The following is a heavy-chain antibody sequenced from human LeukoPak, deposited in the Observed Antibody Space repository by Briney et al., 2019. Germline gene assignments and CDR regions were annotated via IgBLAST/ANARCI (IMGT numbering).Heavy chain of an antibody. Sequence: PSETLSFTCTVSGGSISSHYWSWIRQPPGKGLEWIGYIYYRGSTNYNPSLKSRVTISVDTSKNQFSLKLSSVTAADTAVYYCARVSYDILNGYYPTYFDYWGQGTLVTVSS. D-gene: IGHD3-9*01. CDR3: ARVSYDILNGYYPTYFDY. J-gene: IGHJ4*02. CDR2: IYYRGST. V-gene: IGHV4-59*11. CDR1: GGSISSHY.